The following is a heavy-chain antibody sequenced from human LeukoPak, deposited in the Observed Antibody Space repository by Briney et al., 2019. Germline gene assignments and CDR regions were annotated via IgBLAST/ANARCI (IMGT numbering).Heavy chain of an antibody. CDR3: ARNRYGYNFGY. J-gene: IGHJ4*02. D-gene: IGHD5-24*01. CDR1: GYTFTDYY. Sequence: ASVKVSCKASGYTFTDYYFHWVRQAPGQGLEWMGWINPNSGGTDYAQKFQGRVTMTRDTSISTTYMELSSLTSDDTAVYFCARNRYGYNFGYWAQGTLVTVSS. V-gene: IGHV1-2*02. CDR2: INPNSGGT.